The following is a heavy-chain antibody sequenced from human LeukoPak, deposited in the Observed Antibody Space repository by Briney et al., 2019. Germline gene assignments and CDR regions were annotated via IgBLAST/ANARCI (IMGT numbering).Heavy chain of an antibody. D-gene: IGHD3-9*01. Sequence: GASVKVSCKASGYTFTSYAMHWVRQAPGQRLEWMGWINAGNGNTKYSQKFQGRVTITRDTSASTAYMELSSLRSEDTAVYYCARSPDILTGLDYWGQGTLVTVSS. CDR1: GYTFTSYA. CDR2: INAGNGNT. J-gene: IGHJ4*02. CDR3: ARSPDILTGLDY. V-gene: IGHV1-3*01.